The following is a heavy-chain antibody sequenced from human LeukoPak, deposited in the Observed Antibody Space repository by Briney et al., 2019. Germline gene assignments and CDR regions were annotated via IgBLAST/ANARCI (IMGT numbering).Heavy chain of an antibody. D-gene: IGHD6-6*01. CDR3: ARLPEYSSSSPAY. J-gene: IGHJ4*02. CDR2: INHSGST. V-gene: IGHV4-34*01. CDR1: GGSFSGYY. Sequence: SETLSLTCAVYGGSFSGYYWSWIRQPPGKGLEWIGEINHSGSTNYNPSLKSRVTISVDTSKNQFSLKLSSVTAADTAVYYCARLPEYSSSSPAYWGQGTLVTVSS.